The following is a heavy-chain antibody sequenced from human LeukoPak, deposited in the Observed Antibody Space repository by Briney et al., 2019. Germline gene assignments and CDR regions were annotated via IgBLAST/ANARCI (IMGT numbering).Heavy chain of an antibody. CDR3: AKDGPTSSEYFQH. CDR1: GFTFSSYA. J-gene: IGHJ1*01. Sequence: GGSLRLSCAASGFTFSSYAVSWVRQAPGKGLEWVSTISGSGGSTYYADSVKGRFTISRDNSRNTLYLQMNSLRAEDTAVYYCAKDGPTSSEYFQHWGQGTLVTVSS. V-gene: IGHV3-23*01. CDR2: ISGSGGST.